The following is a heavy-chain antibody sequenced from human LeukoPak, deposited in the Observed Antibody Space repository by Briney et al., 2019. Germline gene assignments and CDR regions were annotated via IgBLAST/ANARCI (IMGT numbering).Heavy chain of an antibody. CDR1: GFPFSTQW. V-gene: IGHV3-7*01. CDR3: ARVSYSSSWPDAFDI. CDR2: VNQGGTEK. Sequence: GGSLRLSCAASGFPFSTQWMSWVRQAPGKGLEWVAIVNQGGTEKYYVDSVKGRFTISRDNAKNSLYLQMNSLRAEDTAVYYCARVSYSSSWPDAFDIWGQGTMVTVSS. J-gene: IGHJ3*02. D-gene: IGHD6-13*01.